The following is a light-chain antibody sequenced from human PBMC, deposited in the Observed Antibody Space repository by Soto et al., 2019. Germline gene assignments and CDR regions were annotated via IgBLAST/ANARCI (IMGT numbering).Light chain of an antibody. V-gene: IGKV1-39*01. CDR1: QSISSY. J-gene: IGKJ5*01. CDR2: AAS. Sequence: SSLSASVGDRVTITCRASQSISSYLNWYQQKPGKAPKLLMYAASSLQSGVPSRFSGSGSGTDFILTISSLQPEDFATYYCQQSYSTPITLGQGTRLEIK. CDR3: QQSYSTPIT.